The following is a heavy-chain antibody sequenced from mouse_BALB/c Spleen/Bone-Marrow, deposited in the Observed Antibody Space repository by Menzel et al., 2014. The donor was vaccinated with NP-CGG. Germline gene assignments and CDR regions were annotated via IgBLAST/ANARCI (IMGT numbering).Heavy chain of an antibody. CDR2: IDPANGNT. J-gene: IGHJ3*01. V-gene: IGHV14-3*02. Sequence: MHWVKQRPEQGLEWIGRIDPANGNTKYDPKFQGKATITADTSSNTAYLQLSSLTSEDTAVYYCARYNYGSSQFAYWGQGTLVTVSA. D-gene: IGHD1-1*01. CDR3: ARYNYGSSQFAY.